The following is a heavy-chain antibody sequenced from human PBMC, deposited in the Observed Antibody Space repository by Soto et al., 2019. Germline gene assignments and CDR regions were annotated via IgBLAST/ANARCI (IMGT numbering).Heavy chain of an antibody. V-gene: IGHV3-23*01. CDR2: ISGSGGST. D-gene: IGHD2-15*01. Sequence: GGSLRLSCAASGFTFSSYAMSWVRQAPGKGLEWVSAISGSGGSTYYADSVKGRFTISRDNSKNTLYLQMNSLRAEDTAVYYCASSARNCSGGSCSGLFDYWGQGTLVTVSS. J-gene: IGHJ4*02. CDR1: GFTFSSYA. CDR3: ASSARNCSGGSCSGLFDY.